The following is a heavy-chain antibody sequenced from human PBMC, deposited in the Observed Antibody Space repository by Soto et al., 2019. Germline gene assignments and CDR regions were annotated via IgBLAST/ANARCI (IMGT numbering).Heavy chain of an antibody. J-gene: IGHJ4*02. CDR1: GYTFTNYH. CDR2: INSGDGNT. D-gene: IGHD2-21*02. CDR3: ASGPGIGDCYIDY. V-gene: IGHV1-3*01. Sequence: QVQLVQSGAEVKEPGASLKVSCKASGYTFTNYHMHWVRQAPGQRLEWLGWINSGDGNTKCSPKFQGRVTLARDTSACTIYMELSSLTLEDTAVYYCASGPGIGDCYIDYWGQGTLVTVSS.